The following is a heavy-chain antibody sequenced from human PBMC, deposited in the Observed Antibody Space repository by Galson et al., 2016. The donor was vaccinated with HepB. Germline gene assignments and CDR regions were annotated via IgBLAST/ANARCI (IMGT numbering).Heavy chain of an antibody. CDR2: IGGNDDNT. CDR3: ARAREGRGEGYYGMDV. V-gene: IGHV3-23*01. J-gene: IGHJ6*02. D-gene: IGHD3-10*01. CDR1: GFTFSSSA. Sequence: SLRLSCAASGFTFSSSAMSWVRQAPGKGLEWVSAIGGNDDNTYYADSVTGRFTISRDKSKNMLYLQMNSLRDEDTAVYYCARAREGRGEGYYGMDVGGQGTTVTVSS.